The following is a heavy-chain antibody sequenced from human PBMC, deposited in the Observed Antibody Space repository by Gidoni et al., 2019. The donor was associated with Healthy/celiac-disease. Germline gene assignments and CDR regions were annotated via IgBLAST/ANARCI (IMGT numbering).Heavy chain of an antibody. CDR3: ASTMVRGVRLYDY. Sequence: QLQLQESGSGLVKPSKTLSITCAVPGGSISSGGYSWSWIRQPPGKGLEWIGYIYHSGITYYNPSLKSRVTISVDRSKNQFSLKLSSVTAADTAVYYCASTMVRGVRLYDYWGQGTLVTVSS. V-gene: IGHV4-30-2*01. D-gene: IGHD3-10*01. CDR1: GGSISSGGYS. J-gene: IGHJ4*02. CDR2: IYHSGIT.